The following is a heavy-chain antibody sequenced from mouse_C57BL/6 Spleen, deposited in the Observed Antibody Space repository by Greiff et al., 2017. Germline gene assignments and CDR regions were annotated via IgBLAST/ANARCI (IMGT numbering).Heavy chain of an antibody. CDR3: ARSDSQKGYAMDY. V-gene: IGHV1-82*01. Sequence: QVQLQQSGPELVKPGASVKISCKASGYAFSSSWMNWVKQRPGKGLEWIGRIYPGDGDTNYNGKFKGKATLTADKSSSTAYMQLSSLTSEDSAVYFCARSDSQKGYAMDYWGQGTSVTVSS. CDR2: IYPGDGDT. D-gene: IGHD2-12*01. J-gene: IGHJ4*01. CDR1: GYAFSSSW.